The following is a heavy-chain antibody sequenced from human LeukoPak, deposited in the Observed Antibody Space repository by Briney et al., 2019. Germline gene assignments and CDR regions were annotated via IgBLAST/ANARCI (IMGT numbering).Heavy chain of an antibody. J-gene: IGHJ4*02. Sequence: PGGSLRLSCAASGFTFSSYAMHWVRQAPGKGLEGVAVISYDGSNKYYADSVKGRFTISRDNSKNTLYLQMNSLRAEDTAVYYCAAVLRFLEWSLDYWGQGTLVTVPS. CDR2: ISYDGSNK. CDR3: AAVLRFLEWSLDY. D-gene: IGHD3-3*01. V-gene: IGHV3-30-3*01. CDR1: GFTFSSYA.